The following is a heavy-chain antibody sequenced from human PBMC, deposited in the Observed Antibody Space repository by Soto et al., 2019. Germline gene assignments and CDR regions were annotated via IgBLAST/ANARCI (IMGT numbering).Heavy chain of an antibody. CDR3: ARDTPPTDY. CDR1: GYTFTSYH. V-gene: IGHV1-18*01. Sequence: QVQLVQSGAEVKKPGASVKVSCKTSGYTFTSYHISWVRQAPGPGLEWMGWISAYNTNTNYAQKFQGRVTITTDTLTSTAYMELRSLRSDDTALYYCARDTPPTDYWGQGTLVTVSS. J-gene: IGHJ4*02. CDR2: ISAYNTNT.